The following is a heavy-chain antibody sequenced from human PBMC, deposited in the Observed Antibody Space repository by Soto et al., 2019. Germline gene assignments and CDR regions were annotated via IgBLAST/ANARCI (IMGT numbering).Heavy chain of an antibody. CDR2: IYYSGST. V-gene: IGHV4-59*08. Sequence: SETLSLTCTVSGGSISSYYWSWIRQPPGKGLEWIGYIYYSGSTNYNPSLKSRVTISVDTSKSQFSLKLSSVTAADTAVYYCARLVVVAATPRFDYWGQGTLVTVSS. J-gene: IGHJ4*02. CDR1: GGSISSYY. D-gene: IGHD2-15*01. CDR3: ARLVVVAATPRFDY.